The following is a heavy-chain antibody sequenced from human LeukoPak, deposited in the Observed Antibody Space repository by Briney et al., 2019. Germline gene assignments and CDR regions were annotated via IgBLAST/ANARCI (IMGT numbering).Heavy chain of an antibody. J-gene: IGHJ4*02. CDR2: IRSKLNGYAT. V-gene: IGHV3-73*01. D-gene: IGHD6-19*01. CDR1: GFTFSNAW. Sequence: GGSLRLSCAASGFTFSNAWMSWVRQASGKGLEWVGRIRSKLNGYATVYAASVKGRFTISRDDSKNTAYLQMNSLKTEDTAMYYCTREGSGWYTDYWGQGTLVTVSS. CDR3: TREGSGWYTDY.